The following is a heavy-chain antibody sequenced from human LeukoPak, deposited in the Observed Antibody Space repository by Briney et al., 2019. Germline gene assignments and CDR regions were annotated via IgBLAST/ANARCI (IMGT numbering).Heavy chain of an antibody. CDR2: IWYDGSNK. CDR3: ARDSGKLYLDV. CDR1: GFTFGDYA. V-gene: IGHV3-33*01. Sequence: PGGSLRLSCTASGFTFGDYAMSWFRQAPGKGLEWVAVIWYDGSNKYYADSVKGRFTISKDNSKNTLYLQMNSMRAEDTAVYYCARDSGKLYLDVWGQGTTVTVSS. D-gene: IGHD2-8*01. J-gene: IGHJ6*02.